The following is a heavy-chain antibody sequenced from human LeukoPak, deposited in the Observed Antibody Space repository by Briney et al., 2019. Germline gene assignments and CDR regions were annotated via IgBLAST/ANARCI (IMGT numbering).Heavy chain of an antibody. D-gene: IGHD3-22*01. V-gene: IGHV3-9*01. CDR1: GFTFDDYA. CDR3: AKLYYDSSGYPYFDY. CDR2: ISWNSGSI. J-gene: IGHJ4*02. Sequence: GGSLRLSCGASGFTFDDYAMHWVRQAPGKGLEWVSCISWNSGSIGYADSVKGRFTISRDNAKNSLYLQMNSLRAEDTALYYCAKLYYDSSGYPYFDYWGQGTLVTVSS.